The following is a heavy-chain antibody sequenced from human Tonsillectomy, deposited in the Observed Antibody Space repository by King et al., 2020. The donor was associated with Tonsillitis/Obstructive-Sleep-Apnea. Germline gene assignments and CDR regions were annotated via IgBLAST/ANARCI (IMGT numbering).Heavy chain of an antibody. J-gene: IGHJ6*03. Sequence: QVQLQESGPGLVKPSETLSLTCTVSGGSISSYYWSWIRQPPGKGLEWIGYIFYSGSTNYNPSLKSLVTISVDTSKNQSSLKLSSVTAADTAVYYCARDHCSSTSCYGNYYYMDVWGKGTTVTVSS. CDR1: GGSISSYY. V-gene: IGHV4-59*01. D-gene: IGHD2-2*01. CDR2: IFYSGST. CDR3: ARDHCSSTSCYGNYYYMDV.